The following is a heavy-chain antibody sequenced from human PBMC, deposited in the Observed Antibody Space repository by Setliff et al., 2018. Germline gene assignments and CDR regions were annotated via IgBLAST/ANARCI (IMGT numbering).Heavy chain of an antibody. CDR3: CSGSYLFVY. D-gene: IGHD1-26*01. CDR1: GYTSSSYA. J-gene: IGHJ4*02. V-gene: IGHV3-23*01. Sequence: GESLKISCAASGYTSSSYAMTWVRQAPGKGLEWVSIISASGDTTYYADSVKGRFTIPRDNSKNTLYLQMNSLRAEDTAVYYCCSGSYLFVYWGQGSLVTVSS. CDR2: ISASGDTT.